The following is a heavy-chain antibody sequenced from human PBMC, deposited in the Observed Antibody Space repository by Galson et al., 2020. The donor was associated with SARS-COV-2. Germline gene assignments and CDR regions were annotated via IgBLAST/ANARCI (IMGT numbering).Heavy chain of an antibody. D-gene: IGHD2-2*01. Sequence: NSGGSLRLSCAASGFAFSSYSMNWVRQAPGKGLEWVSSIHSSSRYIYYADSVKGRFTISRDNAENSLYLQMNNLRAEDTAVYYCARFQVDCTTTTCWGFDYWGQGTPVSVSS. CDR3: ARFQVDCTTTTCWGFDY. V-gene: IGHV3-21*01. CDR2: IHSSSRYI. J-gene: IGHJ4*02. CDR1: GFAFSSYS.